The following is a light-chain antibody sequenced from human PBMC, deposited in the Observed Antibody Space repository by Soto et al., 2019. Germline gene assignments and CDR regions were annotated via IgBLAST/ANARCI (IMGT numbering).Light chain of an antibody. CDR3: QQYNGYSPT. CDR2: KAS. Sequence: IQMTQSPSTLSASVGDRVTITCRASQSISSWLAWYQQKPGKAPKLLIYKASTLESGVSSRFSGSGSGTEFTLTISSLRPDDFATYYCQQYNGYSPTFGQGTKVDIK. V-gene: IGKV1-5*03. J-gene: IGKJ1*01. CDR1: QSISSW.